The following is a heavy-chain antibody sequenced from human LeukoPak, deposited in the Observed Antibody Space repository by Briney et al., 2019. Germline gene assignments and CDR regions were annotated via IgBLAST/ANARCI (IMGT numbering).Heavy chain of an antibody. CDR3: ARSVSAYYDFWRP. CDR1: GGSISDNSYY. J-gene: IGHJ5*02. D-gene: IGHD3-3*01. V-gene: IGHV4-39*01. Sequence: PSETLSLTCTVSGGSISDNSYYWGWIRQPPGKGLDWIGSMSYSGNTYYNPSLTSRVTISVDTSKNQFSLSLSSVTAADTAVYYCARSVSAYYDFWRPWGQGTLVSVSS. CDR2: MSYSGNT.